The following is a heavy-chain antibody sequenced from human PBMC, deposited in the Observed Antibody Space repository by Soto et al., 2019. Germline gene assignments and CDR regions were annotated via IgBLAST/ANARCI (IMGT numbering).Heavy chain of an antibody. CDR2: IYHSGST. CDR1: GGSIISGGYS. CDR3: ARGAYCGGDCYDY. Sequence: SETLSLTCAVSGGSIISGGYSWSCIRQPPGKGLEWIGYIYHSGSTYYNPSLKSRVTISVDRSKNQFSLKLSSVTAADTAVYYCARGAYCGGDCYDYWGQGTLVTVSS. D-gene: IGHD2-21*02. J-gene: IGHJ4*02. V-gene: IGHV4-30-2*01.